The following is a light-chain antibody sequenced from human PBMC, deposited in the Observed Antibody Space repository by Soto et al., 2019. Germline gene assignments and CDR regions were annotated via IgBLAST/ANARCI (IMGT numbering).Light chain of an antibody. Sequence: DVQMTQSPSSLSASVGDRVTITCRASLDINDWLAWYQQKPEKAPKSLIYAASNLQSGVPSRFSGSGSGTDFTLTISSLQPEDSATYYCQQYNTYPLTFGGGTKVDIK. CDR2: AAS. V-gene: IGKV1D-16*01. J-gene: IGKJ4*01. CDR1: LDINDW. CDR3: QQYNTYPLT.